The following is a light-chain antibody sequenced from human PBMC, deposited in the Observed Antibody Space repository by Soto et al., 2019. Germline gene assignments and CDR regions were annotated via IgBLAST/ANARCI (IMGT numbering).Light chain of an antibody. CDR3: QLYGSSPLP. CDR2: DAS. CDR1: QTVRNNY. Sequence: EFVLTQSPGTLSLSPGERATLSCRASQTVRNNYLAWYQQKPGQAPRLLIYDASSRATGIPDRFSGGGSGTEFTRTIRRLEPSDFAVDYCQLYGSSPLPLAQGTRPE. V-gene: IGKV3-20*01. J-gene: IGKJ5*01.